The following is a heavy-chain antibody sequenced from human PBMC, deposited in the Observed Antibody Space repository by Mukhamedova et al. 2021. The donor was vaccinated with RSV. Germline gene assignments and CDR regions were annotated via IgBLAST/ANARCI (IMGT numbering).Heavy chain of an antibody. CDR3: ARRAWGNYYDRGFDY. D-gene: IGHD3-22*01. Sequence: GIANYAQKFQGRVTITADKSTSTAYMELSSLRSEDTAVYYCARRAWGNYYDRGFDYWGQGTLVTVSS. J-gene: IGHJ4*02. V-gene: IGHV1-69*02. CDR2: GIA.